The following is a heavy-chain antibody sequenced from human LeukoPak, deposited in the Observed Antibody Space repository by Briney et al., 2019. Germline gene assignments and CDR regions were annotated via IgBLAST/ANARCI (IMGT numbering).Heavy chain of an antibody. V-gene: IGHV4-39*01. Sequence: PSETLSLTCTVSGGSISSYYWSWIRQPPGKGLEWIGSIYYSGSTYYNPSLKSRVTISVDTSKNQFSLKLSSVTAADTAVYYCARTPRSYRNMDVWGQGTTVTVSS. J-gene: IGHJ6*02. CDR3: ARTPRSYRNMDV. CDR1: GGSISSYY. D-gene: IGHD3-16*01. CDR2: IYYSGST.